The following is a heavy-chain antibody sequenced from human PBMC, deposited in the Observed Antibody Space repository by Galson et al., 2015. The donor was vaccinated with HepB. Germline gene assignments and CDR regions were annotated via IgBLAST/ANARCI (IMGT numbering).Heavy chain of an antibody. D-gene: IGHD5-18*01. CDR2: INHSGST. CDR1: GGSFSGYY. J-gene: IGHJ3*02. CDR3: ARGLGRNTAMVVDAFDI. Sequence: SETLSLTCAVYGGSFSGYYWSWIRQPPGKGLEWIGEINHSGSTNYNPSLKSRVTISVDTSKNQFSLKLSSVTAADTAVYYCARGLGRNTAMVVDAFDIWGQGTMVTVSS. V-gene: IGHV4-34*01.